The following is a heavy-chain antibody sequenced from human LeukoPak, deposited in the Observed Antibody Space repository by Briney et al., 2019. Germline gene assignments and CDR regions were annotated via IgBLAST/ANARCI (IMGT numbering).Heavy chain of an antibody. CDR2: IVVGSGNT. CDR3: AASSDYYYYYYMDV. Sequence: SVKVSCKASGFTFTSSAVQWVRQARGQRLEWIGWIVVGSGNTNYAQKFQERVTITRDKSTSTAYMELSSLRSEDAAVYYCAASSDYYYYYYMDVWGKGTTVTVSS. V-gene: IGHV1-58*01. J-gene: IGHJ6*03. CDR1: GFTFTSSA. D-gene: IGHD6-25*01.